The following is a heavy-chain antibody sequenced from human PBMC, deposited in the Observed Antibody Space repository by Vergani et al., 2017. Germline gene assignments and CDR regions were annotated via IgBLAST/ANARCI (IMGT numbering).Heavy chain of an antibody. D-gene: IGHD1-26*01. CDR3: ARQGPLVGAPGGVDY. CDR2: IFPGDSQI. J-gene: IGHJ4*02. CDR1: GFSFSTYW. V-gene: IGHV5-51*01. Sequence: EVQLVQSGAEVKTPGESLKISCKGSGFSFSTYWIGWVRQMPGKGLEWMGLIFPGDSQIRSSLSFQGRVTISADKSISTAYLQWYSLQASATAMYYCARQGPLVGAPGGVDYWGQGTLVTVSS.